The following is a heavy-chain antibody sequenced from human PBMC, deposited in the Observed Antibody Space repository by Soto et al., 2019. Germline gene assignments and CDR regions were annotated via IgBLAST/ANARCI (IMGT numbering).Heavy chain of an antibody. J-gene: IGHJ5*02. V-gene: IGHV4-31*03. Sequence: QVQLQESGPGLVKPSQTLSLTCTVSGGSISSGGYYWSWIRQHPGKGLEWIGYIYYSGSTYYNPSLKSRVTISVDTSKNQFSLXXXXXXXXXXXXXXXXXXXXXXXXXXIGNNWFDPWGQGTLVTVSS. CDR2: IYYSGST. CDR3: XXXXXXXXXXXXIGNNWFDP. D-gene: IGHD3-22*01. CDR1: GGSISSGGYY.